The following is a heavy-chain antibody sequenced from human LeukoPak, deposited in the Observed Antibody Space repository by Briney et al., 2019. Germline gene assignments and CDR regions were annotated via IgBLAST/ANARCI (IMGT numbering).Heavy chain of an antibody. CDR1: GFTFSSYW. Sequence: GGSLRLSCAASGFTFSSYWMSWVRQAPGKGQEWVANIKEDGSEKHYVDSVKGRFTISRDNAKNSLSLQMNSLRAEDTAVYYCARATASNWFDPWGQGTLVTVSS. J-gene: IGHJ5*02. CDR3: ARATASNWFDP. CDR2: IKEDGSEK. D-gene: IGHD2-21*01. V-gene: IGHV3-7*01.